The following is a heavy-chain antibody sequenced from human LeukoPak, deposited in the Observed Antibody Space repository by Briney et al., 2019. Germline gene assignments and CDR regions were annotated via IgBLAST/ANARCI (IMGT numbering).Heavy chain of an antibody. Sequence: GGSLRLSCVASRFTFSNYWMSWVRQAPGKGLEWVANINQDGSKKRYADSMKGRFTISRDNAKESLYLQLNSLRAEDTAVYYCAKWGPYCVGDYCPALDSWGQGALVTVSS. V-gene: IGHV3-7*01. D-gene: IGHD2-21*02. CDR2: INQDGSKK. CDR3: AKWGPYCVGDYCPALDS. CDR1: RFTFSNYW. J-gene: IGHJ4*02.